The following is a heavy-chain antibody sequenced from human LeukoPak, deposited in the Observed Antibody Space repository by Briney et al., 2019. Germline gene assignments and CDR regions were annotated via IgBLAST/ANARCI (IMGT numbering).Heavy chain of an antibody. V-gene: IGHV4-59*08. CDR2: IFYTGTT. J-gene: IGHJ4*02. Sequence: SETLSLTCSVSGGSTIDSYWSWIRQSPGKGLEWIGYIFYTGTTNSNPSLKGRVTISVDTSKNQISLTLTSVTAADTAVYYCARGAHYWGQGTLVTVSS. CDR1: GGSTIDSY. CDR3: ARGAHY. D-gene: IGHD4/OR15-4a*01.